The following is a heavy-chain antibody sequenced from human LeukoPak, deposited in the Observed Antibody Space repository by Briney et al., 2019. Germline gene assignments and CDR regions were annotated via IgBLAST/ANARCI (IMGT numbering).Heavy chain of an antibody. D-gene: IGHD2-15*01. CDR2: IKLDGSEK. Sequence: GGSLRLSCAASGFTFSRYWMTWVRQAPGKGLEWVANIKLDGSEKYYVDSVKGRFTISRDNAKNSLYLQMNSLRAEDSAVYYCAKGGGSIGRSYYFDYWGQGTLVTVSS. CDR3: AKGGGSIGRSYYFDY. CDR1: GFTFSRYW. V-gene: IGHV3-7*01. J-gene: IGHJ4*02.